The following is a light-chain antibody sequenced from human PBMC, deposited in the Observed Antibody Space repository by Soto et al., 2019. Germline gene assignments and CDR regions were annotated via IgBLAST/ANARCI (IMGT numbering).Light chain of an antibody. V-gene: IGKV3-15*01. Sequence: VVTQSPATLSLSKGERASLSCRASQSVSSKLVWYQQKPGQAPRFLIYGASTRATGIPARFRGSGSGTEFTLTISSLQSEDFAVYYCQQYNNWPITFGQGTRLEI. J-gene: IGKJ5*01. CDR1: QSVSSK. CDR2: GAS. CDR3: QQYNNWPIT.